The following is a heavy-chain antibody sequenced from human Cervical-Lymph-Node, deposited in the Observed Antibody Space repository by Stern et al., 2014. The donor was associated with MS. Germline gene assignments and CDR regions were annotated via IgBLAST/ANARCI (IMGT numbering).Heavy chain of an antibody. CDR2: ITWNSGNT. J-gene: IGHJ3*02. V-gene: IGHV3-9*01. D-gene: IGHD3-22*01. CDR1: GFTFDDYA. Sequence: EVQLVQSGGGLVQPGRSLKLSCKAFGFTFDDYAMHWVRQVPGKGLEWVATITWNSGNTAYADSVKGRFTLSRDNAGSSLYLQMNSLRPEDTALYYCVRGVKIVLVISAFDTWGQGTVVTVSS. CDR3: VRGVKIVLVISAFDT.